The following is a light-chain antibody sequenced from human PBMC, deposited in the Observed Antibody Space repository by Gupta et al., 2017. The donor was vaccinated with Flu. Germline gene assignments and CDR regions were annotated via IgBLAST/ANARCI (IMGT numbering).Light chain of an antibody. J-gene: IGKJ4*01. CDR2: GIS. CDR1: QSLRNNY. V-gene: IGKV3-20*01. CDR3: QQYGNIPLT. Sequence: GTLSLSPGERATLSCRASQSLRNNYLAWYQQKPGQAPRLLIYGISNRATGIPDRFCGSGSGTDLTLTISRLEPEDFAVYYCQQYGNIPLTFGGGTKVEIK.